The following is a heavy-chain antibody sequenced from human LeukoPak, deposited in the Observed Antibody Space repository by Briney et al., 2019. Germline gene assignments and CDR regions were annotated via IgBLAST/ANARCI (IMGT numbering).Heavy chain of an antibody. D-gene: IGHD1-26*01. Sequence: GGSLRLSCAASGFTFSNYAMNWVRQAPGKGLEWVSAISGSGGSTYYADSVKGRFTISRDNSKNTLYLRMNSLRAEDTAVYSCAKGRAGGSYDYWGQGTLVTVSS. J-gene: IGHJ4*02. V-gene: IGHV3-23*01. CDR1: GFTFSNYA. CDR2: ISGSGGST. CDR3: AKGRAGGSYDY.